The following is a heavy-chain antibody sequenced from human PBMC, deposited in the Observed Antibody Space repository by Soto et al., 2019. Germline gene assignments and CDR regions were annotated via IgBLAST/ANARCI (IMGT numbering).Heavy chain of an antibody. D-gene: IGHD1-26*01. Sequence: EVQLVESGGGLVKPGGSLRLSCAVSGFTFGSYSMNWVRQAPGKGLEWVSSISISSAYIYYADSVKGRFTISRDTAKNLPLPHMNRLRFEVTAVYYCARDRPGTGSFGFWGQGTLVSVSS. CDR1: GFTFGSYS. J-gene: IGHJ4*02. V-gene: IGHV3-21*02. CDR2: ISISSAYI. CDR3: ARDRPGTGSFGF.